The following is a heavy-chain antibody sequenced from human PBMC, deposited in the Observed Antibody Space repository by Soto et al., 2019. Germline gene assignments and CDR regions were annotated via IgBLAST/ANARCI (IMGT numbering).Heavy chain of an antibody. CDR2: ISGDGSST. CDR3: ARRDWNGGYCDF. V-gene: IGHV3-74*01. J-gene: IGHJ4*02. Sequence: SRILACAASGFTFSSYWMHWVRQVPGKGLVWVSRISGDGSSTNYADFAKGRFTISRDNAKNTVYLQMNSLRVEDTAVYYCARRDWNGGYCDFWGQGILVTVSS. CDR1: GFTFSSYW. D-gene: IGHD1-1*01.